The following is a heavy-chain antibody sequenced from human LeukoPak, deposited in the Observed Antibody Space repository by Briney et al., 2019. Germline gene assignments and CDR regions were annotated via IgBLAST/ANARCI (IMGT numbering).Heavy chain of an antibody. CDR2: ISAFNGNT. CDR3: ARVSGITGTQSDY. Sequence: GASVKVSCKASGYTFTSYGISWMRQAPGQGLEWMGWISAFNGNTNYAHKVQSRVTMTTDTSTSTAYMELRSLRSDDTALYYCARVSGITGTQSDYWGQGTLVTVSS. J-gene: IGHJ4*02. D-gene: IGHD1-7*01. V-gene: IGHV1-18*01. CDR1: GYTFTSYG.